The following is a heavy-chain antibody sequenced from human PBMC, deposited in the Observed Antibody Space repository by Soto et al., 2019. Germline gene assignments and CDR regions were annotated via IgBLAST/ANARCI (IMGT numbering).Heavy chain of an antibody. CDR1: GFTFSSSA. J-gene: IGHJ4*02. D-gene: IGHD6-13*01. V-gene: IGHV1-58*01. CDR3: AAALNSSLDY. CDR2: IVVGSGNT. Sequence: SVKVSCKASGFTFSSSAVHWVRQARGHRLEWIGWIVVGSGNTNYAQKFQERVTITRDMSTSTAYMELSSLRSEDTAVYYCAAALNSSLDYWGQGTLVTVSS.